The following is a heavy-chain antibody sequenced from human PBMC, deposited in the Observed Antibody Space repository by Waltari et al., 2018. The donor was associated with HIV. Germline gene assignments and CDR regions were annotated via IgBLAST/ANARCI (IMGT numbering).Heavy chain of an antibody. CDR3: ARDRYSSTWFGVY. CDR1: GGPISGSPYY. CDR2: IYYTGST. Sequence: QLQLQESGPGLVKPSETLSLTCSVSGGPISGSPYYWGWIRQPPGKGLEWIGSIYYTGSTNYNPSLKSRVTLSVDTSENQFSLKVSSVTAADTAIYYCARDRYSSTWFGVYWGQGTLVTVSS. J-gene: IGHJ4*02. V-gene: IGHV4-39*07. D-gene: IGHD6-13*01.